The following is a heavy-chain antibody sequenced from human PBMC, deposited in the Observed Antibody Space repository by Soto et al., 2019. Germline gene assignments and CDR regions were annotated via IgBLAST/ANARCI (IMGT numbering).Heavy chain of an antibody. CDR1: GYGFTNYW. J-gene: IGHJ4*02. CDR3: ASRGGRGLCSSPFDY. V-gene: IGHV5-51*01. Sequence: PGESLKISCQTSGYGFTNYWIAWVRQQPGKGLGGVGIVYPGDSDASYSTSLHGQVTSAANKSINTAYLQWTSVKASESAIYYCASRGGRGLCSSPFDYWGRGTQVTVSS. D-gene: IGHD2-8*01. CDR2: VYPGDSDA.